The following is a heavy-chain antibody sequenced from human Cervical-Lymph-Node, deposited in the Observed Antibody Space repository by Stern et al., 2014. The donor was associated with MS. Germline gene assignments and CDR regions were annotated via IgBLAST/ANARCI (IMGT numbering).Heavy chain of an antibody. J-gene: IGHJ4*02. CDR3: ARQGDNFDY. CDR2: INVANGNT. Sequence: QVQLVQSGAEVKKPGASVKVSCKASGYTFTSYAMHWVRQALGQRLEWMGWINVANGNTKYAQKFQDRVTITRDTSASTAYMELSTLTSEDTAVYYCARQGDNFDYWGQGTLVTVSS. V-gene: IGHV1-3*01. CDR1: GYTFTSYA.